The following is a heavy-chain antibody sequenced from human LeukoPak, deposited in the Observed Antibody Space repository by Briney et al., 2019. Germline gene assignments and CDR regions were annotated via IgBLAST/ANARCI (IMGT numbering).Heavy chain of an antibody. D-gene: IGHD5-18*01. CDR2: ISDDGSNK. CDR3: ARGGWMDTAMAYFDY. Sequence: GGSLRLSCVASGFTFSSYAMHWVRQAPGKGLEWVAVISDDGSNKYYADSVKGRFTISRDNSKNTLYLQMNSLRTEDTAVYYCARGGWMDTAMAYFDYWGQGTLVTVSS. J-gene: IGHJ4*02. CDR1: GFTFSSYA. V-gene: IGHV3-30-3*01.